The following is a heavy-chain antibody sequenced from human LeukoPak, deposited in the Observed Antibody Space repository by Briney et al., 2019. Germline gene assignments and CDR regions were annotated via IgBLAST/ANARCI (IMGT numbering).Heavy chain of an antibody. D-gene: IGHD6-13*01. CDR2: IYHSEST. J-gene: IGHJ3*02. V-gene: IGHV4-4*02. CDR1: GGSISSSNW. Sequence: PSGTLSLTCAVSGGSISSSNWWSWVRQPPGKGLEWIGEIYHSESTNYNPSLKSRVTISVDTSKNQFSLKLSSVTAADTAVYYCAREARSSWYYGAFDIWGQGTMVTVSS. CDR3: AREARSSWYYGAFDI.